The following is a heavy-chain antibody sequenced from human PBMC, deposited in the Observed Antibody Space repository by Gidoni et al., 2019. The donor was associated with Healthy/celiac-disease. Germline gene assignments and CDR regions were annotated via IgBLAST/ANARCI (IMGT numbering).Heavy chain of an antibody. CDR1: GGSFSGYY. CDR3: ARGGWLQSLGY. D-gene: IGHD5-12*01. V-gene: IGHV4-34*01. J-gene: IGHJ4*02. Sequence: VQLQQWGAGLLKPSETLPLTCAVYGGSFSGYYWSWIRQPPGKGLEWSGEINHSGSTNYNPSLKSRVTISVDTSKNQFSLKLSSVTAADTAVYYCARGGWLQSLGYWGQGTLVTVSS. CDR2: INHSGST.